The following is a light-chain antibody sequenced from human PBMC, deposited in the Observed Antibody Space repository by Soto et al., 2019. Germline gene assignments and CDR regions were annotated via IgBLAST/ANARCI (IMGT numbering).Light chain of an antibody. CDR2: GNS. CDR3: QSYDSSLSGWV. V-gene: IGLV1-40*01. CDR1: SSNIGAGYD. Sequence: QSVLTQPPSVSGAPGQRVTISCTESSSNIGAGYDVHWYQQLPGTAPKLLIYGNSNRPSGVPDRFSGSKSRTSASLAITGLQAEDEADYYYQSYDSSLSGWVFGGGTKLTVL. J-gene: IGLJ3*02.